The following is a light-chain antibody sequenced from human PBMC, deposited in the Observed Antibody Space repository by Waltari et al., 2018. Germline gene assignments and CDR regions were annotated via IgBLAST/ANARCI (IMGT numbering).Light chain of an antibody. CDR2: DTN. CDR1: TGAVTNGHS. J-gene: IGLJ3*02. V-gene: IGLV7-46*01. CDR3: FLSYGGARV. Sequence: QAVVPQEPSLTVSPGGTVTLTCGSSTGAVTNGHSPYWFQQKRGQAPRTLIYDTNDRHSWTPARFSGSLLGGKAALTLSGAQPEDEADYYCFLSYGGARVFGGGTKLTVL.